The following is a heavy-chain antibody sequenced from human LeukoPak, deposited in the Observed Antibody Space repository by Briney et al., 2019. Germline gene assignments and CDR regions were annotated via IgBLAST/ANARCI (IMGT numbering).Heavy chain of an antibody. CDR2: IYYSGST. CDR1: GGSISSYY. D-gene: IGHD3-9*01. CDR3: AEGTGYFDPFDY. J-gene: IGHJ4*02. V-gene: IGHV4-59*01. Sequence: SETLSLTCTVSGGSISSYYWSWIRQPPGKGLEWIGYIYYSGSTNYNPSLKSRVTISVDTSKNQFSLKLSSVTAADTAVYYCAEGTGYFDPFDYWGQGTLVTVSS.